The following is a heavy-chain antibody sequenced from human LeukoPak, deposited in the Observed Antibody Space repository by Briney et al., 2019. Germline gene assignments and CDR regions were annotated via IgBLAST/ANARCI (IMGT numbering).Heavy chain of an antibody. D-gene: IGHD2-2*01. CDR2: INSDGSST. CDR3: ARSPLYCSSTSCSPH. J-gene: IGHJ4*02. Sequence: GGSLRLSCAASGFTFSSYWMHWVRQAPGKGLVWVSRINSDGSSTNYADSVKGRFTISRDNAKNTLYLQMNSLRAEDTAVYYCARSPLYCSSTSCSPHWGQGTLVTVSS. V-gene: IGHV3-74*01. CDR1: GFTFSSYW.